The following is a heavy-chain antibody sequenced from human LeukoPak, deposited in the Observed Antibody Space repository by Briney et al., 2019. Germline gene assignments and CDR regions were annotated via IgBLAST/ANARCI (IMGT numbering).Heavy chain of an antibody. CDR2: INYSGST. D-gene: IGHD4-17*01. CDR1: GGSISNYY. V-gene: IGHV4-59*12. Sequence: PSETLSLTCTVSGGSISNYYWSWIRQPPGKGLEWIGNINYSGSTNYNPSLKSRVTISVDTSRNQFSLKLSSVTAADTAVYYCARVPPVTKSPDDAFDIWGQGTMVTVSS. J-gene: IGHJ3*02. CDR3: ARVPPVTKSPDDAFDI.